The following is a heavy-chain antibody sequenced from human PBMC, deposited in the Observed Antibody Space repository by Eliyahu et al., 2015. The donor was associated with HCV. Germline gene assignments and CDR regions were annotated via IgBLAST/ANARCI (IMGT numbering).Heavy chain of an antibody. CDR3: ATSHGGGSGSHYRGYYYYGMDV. CDR1: GFTVSSNY. J-gene: IGHJ6*02. CDR2: IYSGGST. V-gene: IGHV3-66*02. Sequence: EVQLVESGGGLVQPGGSLRLSCAASGFTVSSNYMXWVRQAPGKGLEWVSVIYSGGSTYYADSVKGRFTISRDNSKNTLYLQMNSLRAEDTAVYYCATSHGGGSGSHYRGYYYYGMDVWGQGTTVTVSS. D-gene: IGHD3-10*01.